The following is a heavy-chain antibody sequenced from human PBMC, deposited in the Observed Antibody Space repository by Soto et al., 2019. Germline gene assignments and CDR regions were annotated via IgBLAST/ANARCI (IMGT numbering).Heavy chain of an antibody. V-gene: IGHV1-18*04. CDR2: ISPYSENT. D-gene: IGHD3-22*01. Sequence: EASVKVSCKASNYSFTTYGVSWVRQAPGQGLEWMGWISPYSENTNYARKFQDRVTLTTDTSTNTAYMELKSLRYDDTAVYFCARDSYFDNSGYYYDSWGQGTLVTVSS. J-gene: IGHJ5*01. CDR3: ARDSYFDNSGYYYDS. CDR1: NYSFTTYG.